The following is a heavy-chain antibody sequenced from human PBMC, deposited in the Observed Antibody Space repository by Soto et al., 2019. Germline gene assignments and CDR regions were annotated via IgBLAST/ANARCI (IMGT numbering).Heavy chain of an antibody. Sequence: EVQLVESGGGLGQPGGSLRLSCVASGFTFNTFSMGWVRQAPGKGLGWVANIKEDGREENYVESVMGRFTISRDNARNSLSLQMNSLRAEDTAMYYCARAWTYARCWGRGTLVTVSA. CDR3: ARAWTYARC. CDR2: IKEDGREE. V-gene: IGHV3-7*04. J-gene: IGHJ4*02. CDR1: GFTFNTFS. D-gene: IGHD1-7*01.